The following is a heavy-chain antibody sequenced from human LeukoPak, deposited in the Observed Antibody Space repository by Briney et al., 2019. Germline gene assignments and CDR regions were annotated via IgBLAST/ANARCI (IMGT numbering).Heavy chain of an antibody. CDR2: MNPNSGNT. CDR1: GYTFTSYD. V-gene: IGHV1-8*03. J-gene: IGHJ4*02. D-gene: IGHD6-6*01. Sequence: ASVKVSCKASGYTFTSYDINWVRQATGQGLEWMGWMNPNSGNTGYAQKFQGRVTITRNTSISTAYMELSSLRSEDTAVHYCAREHSSSSGFDYWGQGTLVTVSS. CDR3: AREHSSSSGFDY.